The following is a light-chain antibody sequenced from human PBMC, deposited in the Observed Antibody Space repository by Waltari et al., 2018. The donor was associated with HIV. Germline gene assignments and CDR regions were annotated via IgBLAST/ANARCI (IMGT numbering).Light chain of an antibody. V-gene: IGKV3-11*01. CDR3: HQRSNWPIT. J-gene: IGKJ5*01. CDR1: QSVSSY. Sequence: EIVLTQSPGTLTLSPGERATLSCRASQSVSSYLAWYQHKPGQAPRLLIYGASSRATGIPARFSGSGSGTDFTLTISSLEPGDFGVYYCHQRSNWPITFGQGTRLEIK. CDR2: GAS.